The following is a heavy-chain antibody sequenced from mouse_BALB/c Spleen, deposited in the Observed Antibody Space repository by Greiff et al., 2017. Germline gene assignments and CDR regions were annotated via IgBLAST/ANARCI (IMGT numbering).Heavy chain of an antibody. D-gene: IGHD1-1*02. CDR3: ARDGNYAMDD. Sequence: EVQLQQSGPGLVKPSQSLSLTCSVTGYSITSGYYWNWIRQFPGNKLEWMGYISYDGSNNYNPSLKNRISITRDTSKNQFFLKLNSVTTEDTATYYCARDGNYAMDDWGQGTSVTVSS. V-gene: IGHV3-6*02. CDR1: GYSITSGYY. J-gene: IGHJ4*01. CDR2: ISYDGSN.